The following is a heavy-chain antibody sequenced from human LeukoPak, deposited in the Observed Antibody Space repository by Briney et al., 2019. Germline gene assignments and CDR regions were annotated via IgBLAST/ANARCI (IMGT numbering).Heavy chain of an antibody. V-gene: IGHV4-34*01. J-gene: IGHJ4*02. CDR1: GGSFSGYY. D-gene: IGHD3-3*01. Sequence: SESLSLTCAVYGGSFSGYYWSWIRQPPGKGLEWIGEINHSGTNNYNPSLKSRATISVNTSKKQSTLKRRPVAATATAVYSCARPRSGYFSAFDCWGQGTLVTVSS. CDR3: ARPRSGYFSAFDC. CDR2: INHSGTN.